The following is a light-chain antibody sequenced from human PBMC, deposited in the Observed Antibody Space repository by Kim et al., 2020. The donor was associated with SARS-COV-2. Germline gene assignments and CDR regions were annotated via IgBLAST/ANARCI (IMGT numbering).Light chain of an antibody. CDR3: QQDNNWPPWT. J-gene: IGKJ1*01. CDR1: QSVSSN. V-gene: IGKV3-15*01. CDR2: GAS. Sequence: EIVMTQSPATLSVSPGERATLSCRASQSVSSNLAWYQQKPGQAPRLLIYGASTRATGIPARFSGSGSGTEFTLTISSLQSEDFAVYYCQQDNNWPPWTFGQGDKVDSK.